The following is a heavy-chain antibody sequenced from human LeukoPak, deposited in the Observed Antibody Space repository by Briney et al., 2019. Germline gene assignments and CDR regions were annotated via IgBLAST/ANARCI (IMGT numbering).Heavy chain of an antibody. CDR1: GGSISSYY. V-gene: IGHV4-59*12. J-gene: IGHJ3*02. Sequence: PSETLSLTCTVSGGSISSYYWSWIRQPPGKGLEWIGYIYYSGSTYYNPSLKSRVTISVDTSKNQFSLKLSSVTAADTAVYYCARESTVVTSDAFDIWGQGTMVTVSS. CDR2: IYYSGST. CDR3: ARESTVVTSDAFDI. D-gene: IGHD4-23*01.